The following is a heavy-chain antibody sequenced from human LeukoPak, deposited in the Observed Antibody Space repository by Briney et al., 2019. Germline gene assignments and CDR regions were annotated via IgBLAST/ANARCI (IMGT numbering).Heavy chain of an antibody. D-gene: IGHD5-24*01. V-gene: IGHV3-30*02. Sequence: PGGSLRLSCAVSGFTFSSYGIYWVRQAPGKGLQWVAFIRYDGSNKYYADSVKGRFTISRDNSKNTLYLQMNSLRAEDTAVYYCAREGEDEETEMGFGYWSQGTLVTVSS. CDR2: IRYDGSNK. J-gene: IGHJ4*02. CDR3: AREGEDEETEMGFGY. CDR1: GFTFSSYG.